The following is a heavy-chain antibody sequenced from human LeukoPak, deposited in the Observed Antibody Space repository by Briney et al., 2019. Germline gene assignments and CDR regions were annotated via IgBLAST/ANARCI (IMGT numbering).Heavy chain of an antibody. CDR1: GGSISSYY. J-gene: IGHJ5*02. V-gene: IGHV4-4*09. Sequence: SETLSLTCTASGGSISSYYWSWIRQPPGKGLEWIGYIYTSGSTNYNPSLKSRVTISVDTSKNQFSLKLSSVTAADTAVYYCARQDPFFDPWGPGTLVTVSS. CDR2: IYTSGST. CDR3: ARQDPFFDP.